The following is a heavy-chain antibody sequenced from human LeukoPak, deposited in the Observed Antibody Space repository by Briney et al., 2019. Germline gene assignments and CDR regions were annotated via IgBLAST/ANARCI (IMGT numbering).Heavy chain of an antibody. CDR3: ARAVDTAMVTGGMDV. Sequence: SETLSLTCAVYGGSFSGYYWSWIRQPPGKGLEWIGEINHSGSTNYNPSLKSRVTISVDTSKNQFSLKLGSVTAADTAVYYCARAVDTAMVTGGMDVWGQGTTVTVSS. V-gene: IGHV4-34*01. J-gene: IGHJ6*02. CDR1: GGSFSGYY. D-gene: IGHD5-18*01. CDR2: INHSGST.